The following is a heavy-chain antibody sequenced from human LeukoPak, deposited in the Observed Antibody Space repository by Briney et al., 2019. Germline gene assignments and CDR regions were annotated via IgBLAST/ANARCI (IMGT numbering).Heavy chain of an antibody. V-gene: IGHV5-51*01. CDR1: GFTFISYW. CDR3: VRQPDV. Sequence: GESLKISCKGPGFTFISYWIGWVRQMPGKGLEWMAIIYPHDSDTRYSPSFQGQVSISADKSINTAYLQWSSLKASDTAMYYCVRQPDVWGQGTSVTVSS. CDR2: IYPHDSDT. J-gene: IGHJ6*02.